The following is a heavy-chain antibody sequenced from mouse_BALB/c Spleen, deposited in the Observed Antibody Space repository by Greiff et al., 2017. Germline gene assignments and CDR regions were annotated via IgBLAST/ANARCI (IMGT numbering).Heavy chain of an antibody. CDR3: ERGWGGYFCDY. D-gene: IGHD2-3*01. Sequence: EVMLVESGGGLVQPGGSRKLSCAASGFTFSSFGMHWVRQAPEKGLEWVAYISSGSSTIYYADTVKGRFTISRDNPKNTLILQMTSLRSEDTAMYYCERGWGGYFCDYWGQGTTLTVSS. J-gene: IGHJ2*01. CDR1: GFTFSSFG. V-gene: IGHV5-17*02. CDR2: ISSGSSTI.